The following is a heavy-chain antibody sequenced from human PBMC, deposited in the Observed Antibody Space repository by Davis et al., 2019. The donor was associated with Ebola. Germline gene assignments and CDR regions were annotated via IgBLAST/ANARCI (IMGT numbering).Heavy chain of an antibody. Sequence: SETLSLTCTVSGDAVSSGDCWSWIRQPPGKELQWLGYICYRRSSNYSPSLKSRVSISLDTSKNQFSLRVTSVTAADTAAYYCARVPYGDYGGFSYHAMDVWGQGTTVTVSS. CDR2: ICYRRSS. D-gene: IGHD4-17*01. CDR1: GDAVSSGDC. CDR3: ARVPYGDYGGFSYHAMDV. J-gene: IGHJ6*02. V-gene: IGHV4-61*08.